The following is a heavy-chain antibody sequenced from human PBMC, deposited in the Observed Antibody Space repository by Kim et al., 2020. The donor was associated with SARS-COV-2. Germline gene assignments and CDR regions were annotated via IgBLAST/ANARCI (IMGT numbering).Heavy chain of an antibody. CDR2: T. J-gene: IGHJ1*01. Sequence: TYYASSVKSEFAISRDNTTNTLYLQMGSVRAEDMAVYYWASGPNAEYFQHWGQGTLVTVSS. V-gene: IGHV3-64*01. CDR3: ASGPNAEYFQH.